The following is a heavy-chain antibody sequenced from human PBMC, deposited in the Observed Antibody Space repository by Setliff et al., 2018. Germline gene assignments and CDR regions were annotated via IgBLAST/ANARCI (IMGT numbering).Heavy chain of an antibody. CDR2: IYYSGTT. V-gene: IGHV4-31*03. CDR3: VRESYDSSGYSGGDYYYYMDV. J-gene: IGHJ6*03. CDR1: GGPISSAGYY. D-gene: IGHD3-22*01. Sequence: SETLSLTCTVSGGPISSAGYYWTWIRQQPGKGLEWIGYIYYSGTTYYNPSLKSRVTILIDTSKNQFSLELSSVTAADTAVYYCVRESYDSSGYSGGDYYYYMDVWGKGTTVTV.